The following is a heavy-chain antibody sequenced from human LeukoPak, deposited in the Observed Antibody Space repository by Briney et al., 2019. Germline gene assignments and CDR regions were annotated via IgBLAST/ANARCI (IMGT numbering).Heavy chain of an antibody. D-gene: IGHD3-22*01. CDR3: ARGPEYYYDSSGLSSFDY. CDR1: GGSISSGSYY. CDR2: IYTSGST. V-gene: IGHV4-61*02. Sequence: ASETLSLTCTVSGGSISSGSYYWSWIRQPAGKGLEWIGRIYTSGSTNYNPSLKSRVTISVDTSKNQFSLKPSSVTAADTAVYYCARGPEYYYDSSGLSSFDYWGQGTLVTVSS. J-gene: IGHJ4*02.